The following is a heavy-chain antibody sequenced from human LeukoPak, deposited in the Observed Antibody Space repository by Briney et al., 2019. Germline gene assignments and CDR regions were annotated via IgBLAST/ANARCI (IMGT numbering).Heavy chain of an antibody. Sequence: PSETLSLTCTVSGGSISSYYWSWIRQPPGKGLEWIGYIHFSGSTNYNPSLKSRVTVSDDKSKNQFSLKLSSVTAADTAVYYCAREEGSPSVWNWFDPWGQGTLVTVSS. D-gene: IGHD2-8*01. CDR3: AREEGSPSVWNWFDP. CDR2: IHFSGST. CDR1: GGSISSYY. V-gene: IGHV4-59*01. J-gene: IGHJ5*02.